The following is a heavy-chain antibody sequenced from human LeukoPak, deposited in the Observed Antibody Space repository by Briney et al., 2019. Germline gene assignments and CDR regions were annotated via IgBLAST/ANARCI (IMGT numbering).Heavy chain of an antibody. CDR2: ISYDGSNK. Sequence: GGSLRLSCAASGFTFSSYGMHWVRQAPGKGLEWVAVISYDGSNKYYADSVKGRFTISRDNSKNTLCLQMNSLRAEDTAVYYCAKDLLVVVPAAMPIYYYYGMDVWGQGTTVTVSS. CDR3: AKDLLVVVPAAMPIYYYYGMDV. CDR1: GFTFSSYG. V-gene: IGHV3-30*18. D-gene: IGHD2-2*01. J-gene: IGHJ6*02.